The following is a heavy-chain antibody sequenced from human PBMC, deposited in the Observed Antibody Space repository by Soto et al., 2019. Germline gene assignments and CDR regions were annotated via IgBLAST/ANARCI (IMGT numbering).Heavy chain of an antibody. J-gene: IGHJ6*02. V-gene: IGHV4-4*02. CDR2: IYHSGST. Sequence: SETLSLTCTVSGGSISSSNWWSWVRQPPGKGLEWIGEIYHSGSTNYNPSLKSRVTISVDKSKNQFSLKLSSVTAADTAVYYCARVSGSYYYGMDVWGQGTTVTVS. CDR1: GGSISSSNW. D-gene: IGHD1-26*01. CDR3: ARVSGSYYYGMDV.